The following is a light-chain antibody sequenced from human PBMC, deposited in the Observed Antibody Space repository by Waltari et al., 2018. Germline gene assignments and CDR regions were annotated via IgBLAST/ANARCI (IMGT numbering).Light chain of an antibody. Sequence: QPALTQPASVSGSPGPSITLSCPGTSIDVGNYNVFSLYQQYPGKAPKFIIYEVSEGPSGVSNRFSGSKSGNTASLTISGLQAEDEADYYCCSYAGGTTYVFGTGTKVTVL. CDR2: EVS. CDR1: SIDVGNYNV. CDR3: CSYAGGTTYV. V-gene: IGLV2-23*02. J-gene: IGLJ1*01.